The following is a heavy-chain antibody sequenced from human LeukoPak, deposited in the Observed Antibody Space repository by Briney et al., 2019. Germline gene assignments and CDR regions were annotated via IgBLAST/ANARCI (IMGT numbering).Heavy chain of an antibody. CDR2: IGIDTTTT. CDR1: GFTFSSYA. CDR3: AKGTPPGTAAFDI. V-gene: IGHV3-23*01. J-gene: IGHJ3*02. D-gene: IGHD2-21*02. Sequence: PGGSLRLSCAASGFTFSSYAMSWVRQAPGKGLEWVSSIGIDTTTTYYADSVKGRFTISRDNSKNTLYLQMNSLRAEDTAVYYCAKGTPPGTAAFDIWGQGTMVTVSS.